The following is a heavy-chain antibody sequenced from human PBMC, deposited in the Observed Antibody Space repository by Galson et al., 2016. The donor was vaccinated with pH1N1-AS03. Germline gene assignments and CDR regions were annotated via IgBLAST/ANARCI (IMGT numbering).Heavy chain of an antibody. CDR1: GFSLRTYA. Sequence: SLRLSCAASGFSLRTYAMSWVRQPPGKGLEWVSAISADGASTFHADSVKGRFSISRDSSKNTLYLQMNSLRAEDTAIYYCVKESSELTGYFDYWGQGTLVTVSS. D-gene: IGHD1-26*01. V-gene: IGHV3-23*01. CDR3: VKESSELTGYFDY. CDR2: ISADGAST. J-gene: IGHJ4*02.